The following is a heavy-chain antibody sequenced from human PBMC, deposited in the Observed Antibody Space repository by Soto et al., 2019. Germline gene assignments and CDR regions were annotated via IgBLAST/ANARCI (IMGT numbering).Heavy chain of an antibody. CDR1: GGSFSGYY. V-gene: IGHV4-34*01. CDR2: VNHSGST. D-gene: IGHD1-26*01. J-gene: IGHJ4*02. Sequence: QVQLQQWGAGLLKPSETLSLTCAVYGGSFSGYYWSWIRQPQGQGLEWIGEVNHSGSTNYNPSLKSRVTISVDTSKNQFSLKLSSVTAADTAVYYCARGGYSGSSSFDYLGQGTLVTVSS. CDR3: ARGGYSGSSSFDY.